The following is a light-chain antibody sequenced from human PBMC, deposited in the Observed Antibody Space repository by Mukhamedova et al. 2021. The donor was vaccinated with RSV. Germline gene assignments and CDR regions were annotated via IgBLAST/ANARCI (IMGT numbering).Light chain of an antibody. Sequence: LMIYEVSNRPSGVSNRFSGSKSGNTASLTISGLQAEDEADYYFSSYTSSSRVFGTGTKVTVL. J-gene: IGLJ1*01. V-gene: IGLV2-14*01. CDR2: EVS. CDR3: SSYTSSSRV.